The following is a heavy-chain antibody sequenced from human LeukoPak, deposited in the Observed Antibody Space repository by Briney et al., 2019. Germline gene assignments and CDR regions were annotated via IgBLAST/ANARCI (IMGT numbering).Heavy chain of an antibody. CDR2: INHSGST. J-gene: IGHJ4*02. Sequence: PSETLSLTCAVYGGSFSGYYWSWIRQPPGKGLEWIGEINHSGSTNYNPSLKSRVTISVDTSKNQFSLKLSSVTAADTAVHYCARAVTAGFDYWGQGTLVTVSS. D-gene: IGHD2-21*02. CDR1: GGSFSGYY. CDR3: ARAVTAGFDY. V-gene: IGHV4-34*01.